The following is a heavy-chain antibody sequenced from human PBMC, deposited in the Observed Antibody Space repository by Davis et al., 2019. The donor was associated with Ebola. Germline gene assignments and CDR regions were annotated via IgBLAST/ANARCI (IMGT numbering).Heavy chain of an antibody. D-gene: IGHD4-17*01. J-gene: IGHJ4*02. V-gene: IGHV4-30-2*01. CDR3: AGYGDYFLG. Sequence: LRLSCAVSGGSITSGAYSWSWIRQPPGKGLEWIGYIFHSGSTFYNPSLKSRVTISADRSNNQSSLQVTSVTAADTAVYYCAGYGDYFLGWGQGTLVTVSS. CDR2: IFHSGST. CDR1: GGSITSGAYS.